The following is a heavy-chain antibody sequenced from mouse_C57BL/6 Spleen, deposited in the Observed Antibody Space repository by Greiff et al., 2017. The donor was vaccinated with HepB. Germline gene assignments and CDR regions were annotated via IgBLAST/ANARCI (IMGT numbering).Heavy chain of an antibody. CDR2: IYPGDGDT. D-gene: IGHD2-5*01. CDR3: ARSESNYPYFDY. V-gene: IGHV1-80*01. CDR1: GYAFSSYW. Sequence: VQRVESGAELVKPGASVKISCKASGYAFSSYWMNWVKQRPGKGLEWIGQIYPGDGDTNYNGKFKGKATLTADKSSSTAYMQLSSLTSEDSAVYFCARSESNYPYFDYWGQGTTLTVSS. J-gene: IGHJ2*01.